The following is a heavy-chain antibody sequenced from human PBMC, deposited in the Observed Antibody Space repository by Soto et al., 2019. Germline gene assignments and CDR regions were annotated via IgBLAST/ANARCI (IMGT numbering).Heavy chain of an antibody. Sequence: QVQLVESGGGVVQPGRSLRLSCAASGFTFSSYGMHWVRQAPGKGLEWVAVISYDGSNKFYSDSVKGRFTISRDNSKNTLYLQVNSLRAEDTAVYYCAKDRGGDWYSLGDYWGQGTLVTVSS. CDR2: ISYDGSNK. V-gene: IGHV3-30*18. D-gene: IGHD2-21*02. CDR3: AKDRGGDWYSLGDY. CDR1: GFTFSSYG. J-gene: IGHJ4*02.